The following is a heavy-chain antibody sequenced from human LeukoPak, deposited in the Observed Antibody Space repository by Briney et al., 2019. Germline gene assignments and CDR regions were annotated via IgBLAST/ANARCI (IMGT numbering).Heavy chain of an antibody. V-gene: IGHV1-69*13. CDR2: IIPIFGTA. D-gene: IGHD3-22*01. J-gene: IGHJ6*02. CDR3: ARPMSPYYYYGMDV. CDR1: GGTFSSYA. Sequence: SVKVSCKASGGTFSSYAISWVRRAPGQGLEWMGGIIPIFGTANYAQKFQGRVTITADESTSTAYMELSSLRSEDTAVYYCARPMSPYYYYGMDVWGQGTTVTVSS.